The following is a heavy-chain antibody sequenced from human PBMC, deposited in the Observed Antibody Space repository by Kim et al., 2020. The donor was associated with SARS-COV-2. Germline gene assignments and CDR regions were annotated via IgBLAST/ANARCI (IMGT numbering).Heavy chain of an antibody. CDR3: AGAVVNGSGSYYPFDY. D-gene: IGHD3-10*01. J-gene: IGHJ4*02. Sequence: SLKSRVTISGDTSKNQFSLKLSSVTAADTAVYYCAGAVVNGSGSYYPFDYWGQGTLVTVSS. V-gene: IGHV4-31*02.